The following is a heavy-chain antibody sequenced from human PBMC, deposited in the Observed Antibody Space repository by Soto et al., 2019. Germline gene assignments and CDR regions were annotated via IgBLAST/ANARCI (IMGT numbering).Heavy chain of an antibody. J-gene: IGHJ5*02. D-gene: IGHD2-8*02. Sequence: SETLSLTCTVSGGSFNSGDYYWSWIRQYPGKGLEFIGYISYSGSTYYNPSLRSRVAISLDTSKNQFSLHLTSVTAADTAVFYCARASLVGRAPPNGNWLAPWGQGILVTVSS. CDR3: ARASLVGRAPPNGNWLAP. CDR2: ISYSGST. CDR1: GGSFNSGDYY. V-gene: IGHV4-31*03.